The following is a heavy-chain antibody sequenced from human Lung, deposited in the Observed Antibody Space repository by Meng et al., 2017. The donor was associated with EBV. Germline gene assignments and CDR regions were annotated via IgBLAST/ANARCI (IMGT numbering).Heavy chain of an antibody. V-gene: IGHV6-1*01. CDR2: TYYRSKWYN. J-gene: IGHJ2*01. CDR3: ARGATSVFDL. CDR1: WDSVSSSSAA. Sequence: QVQPQESGPGLVKPSQTLSLTCVIAWDSVSSSSAAWTWIRQSPSRGLEWLGRTYYRSKWYNDYAVFVKSRITINPDTSKNQFSLQLNSVTPEDTAVYYCARGATSVFDLWGRGTLVTVSS.